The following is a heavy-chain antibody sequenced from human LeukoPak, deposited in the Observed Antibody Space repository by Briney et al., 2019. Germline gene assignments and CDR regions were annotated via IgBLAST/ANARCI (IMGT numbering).Heavy chain of an antibody. D-gene: IGHD3-10*01. CDR2: IYYSGST. CDR3: ARDLWGGTSYGMDV. Sequence: PSETLSLTCTVSGGSISSYYWSWIRQPPGKGLEWIWYIYYSGSTNYNPSLKSRVTISVDTSKNQFSLKLSSVTAADTAVYYCARDLWGGTSYGMDVWGQGTTVTVSS. CDR1: GGSISSYY. J-gene: IGHJ6*02. V-gene: IGHV4-59*01.